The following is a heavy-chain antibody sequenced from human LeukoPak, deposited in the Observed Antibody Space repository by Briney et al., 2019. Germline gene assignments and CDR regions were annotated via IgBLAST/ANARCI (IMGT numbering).Heavy chain of an antibody. CDR2: INPNSGGT. J-gene: IGHJ5*02. CDR3: ARGYCSGGSCYPGWFDP. D-gene: IGHD2-15*01. V-gene: IGHV1-2*02. Sequence: WASVKVSCKASGYTFTGYYMHWVRQAPGQGLEWMGWINPNSGGTNYAQKFQGRVTMTRDTSISTAYMELSRLRSDDTAVYYCARGYCSGGSCYPGWFDPWGQGTLVTVSS. CDR1: GYTFTGYY.